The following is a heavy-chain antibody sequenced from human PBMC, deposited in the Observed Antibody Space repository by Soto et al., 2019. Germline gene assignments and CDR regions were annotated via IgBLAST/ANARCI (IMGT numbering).Heavy chain of an antibody. D-gene: IGHD2-21*02. J-gene: IGHJ4*02. CDR2: IYYSGRT. CDR1: GESISSSSYY. CDR3: ARQRTTVVTQAYFDH. Sequence: SETLSLTCIVSGESISSSSYYWGWIRQPPGKGLEWIGSIYYSGRTYYNPSFKSRVTISIDTSMNQFSLKLSSVTATDTAVYYCARQRTTVVTQAYFDHWGQGALVTVSS. V-gene: IGHV4-39*01.